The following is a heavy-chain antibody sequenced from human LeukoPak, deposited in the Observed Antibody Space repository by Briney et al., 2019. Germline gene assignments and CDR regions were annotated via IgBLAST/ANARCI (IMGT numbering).Heavy chain of an antibody. Sequence: SQTLSLTCAISGDSVSSTSSAWTWFRQSPSRGLEWLGRTYYRPRWSSDYALSVQSRLTIKPDTSKNQFSLQLNSMTPEDSAVYYCARGIGDCWGQGILVTVSS. CDR3: ARGIGDC. CDR2: TYYRPRWSS. CDR1: GDSVSSTSSA. V-gene: IGHV6-1*01. D-gene: IGHD3-10*01. J-gene: IGHJ4*02.